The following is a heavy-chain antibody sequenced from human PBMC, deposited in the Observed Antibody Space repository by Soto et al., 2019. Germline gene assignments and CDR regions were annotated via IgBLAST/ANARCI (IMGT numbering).Heavy chain of an antibody. Sequence: KPSETLSLTCTVSADSINNSSFYWGWVRQPPGKRLEWIGSIYYSGSAYYNTSLKSRLTISVDTSKNQFSLNLSSVTAADTAVYFCARRPLVRGIIPYYFDSWGQGTLVTVSS. V-gene: IGHV4-39*01. D-gene: IGHD3-10*01. CDR1: ADSINNSSFY. CDR2: IYYSGSA. J-gene: IGHJ4*02. CDR3: ARRPLVRGIIPYYFDS.